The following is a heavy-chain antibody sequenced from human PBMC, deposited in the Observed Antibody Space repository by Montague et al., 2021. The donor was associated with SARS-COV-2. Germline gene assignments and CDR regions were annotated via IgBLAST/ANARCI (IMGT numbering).Heavy chain of an antibody. CDR3: APVPYRLLFVPRYYGLDV. CDR1: GGSLSGYY. Sequence: SETLSLTCAVYGGSLSGYYWSWIRQPPGEGPEWIAEISHSGSTSHNPSLKSRVTISVDTSKNQFSLKLSSATAADTAVYYCAPVPYRLLFVPRYYGLDVWGQGTPVTVSS. J-gene: IGHJ6*02. V-gene: IGHV4-34*01. D-gene: IGHD2-21*02. CDR2: ISHSGST.